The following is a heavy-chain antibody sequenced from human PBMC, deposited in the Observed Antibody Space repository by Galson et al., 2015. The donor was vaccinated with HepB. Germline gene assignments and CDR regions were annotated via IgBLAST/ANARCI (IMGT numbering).Heavy chain of an antibody. Sequence: SVKVSCKASGYTFTGYYMHWVRQAPGQGLEWMGWINPDSGATNYPQKFQGRVTMTRDASISTAYMDLSRLRSDDTAVYYCARNVAPTRETPNSGNYYFDYWGQGTLVTASS. CDR2: INPDSGAT. CDR1: GYTFTGYY. J-gene: IGHJ4*02. CDR3: ARNVAPTRETPNSGNYYFDY. D-gene: IGHD1-26*01. V-gene: IGHV1-2*02.